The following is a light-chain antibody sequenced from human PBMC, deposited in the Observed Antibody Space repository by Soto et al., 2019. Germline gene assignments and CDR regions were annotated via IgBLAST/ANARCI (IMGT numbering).Light chain of an antibody. CDR3: HQSESSWT. CDR2: DTS. V-gene: IGKV3-20*01. Sequence: EIVLTQSPGTLSVSPGEKVTLSCRASQTVTNIFLAWYQQKPGQAPRLLIYDTSIRATGIPDRFSGSGSGTDFSLTISGLAPEDVAVYYCHQSESSWTFGQGTKVEIK. CDR1: QTVTNIF. J-gene: IGKJ1*01.